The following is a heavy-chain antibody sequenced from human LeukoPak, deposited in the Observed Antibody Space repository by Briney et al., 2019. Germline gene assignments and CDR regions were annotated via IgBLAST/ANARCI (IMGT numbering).Heavy chain of an antibody. CDR2: IYYSGST. CDR1: GGSISSGGYY. V-gene: IGHV4-31*03. Sequence: PSQTLSLTGTVSGGSISSGGYYWSWIRQHPGKGLEWIGYIYYSGSTYYNPSLKSRVTISVDTSKNQFSLKLSSVTAADTAVYYCARFDVVGLYYFDYWGQGTLVTVSS. J-gene: IGHJ4*02. D-gene: IGHD2-21*01. CDR3: ARFDVVGLYYFDY.